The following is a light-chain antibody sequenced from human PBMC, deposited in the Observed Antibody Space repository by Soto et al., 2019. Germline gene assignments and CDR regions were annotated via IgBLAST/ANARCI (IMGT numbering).Light chain of an antibody. V-gene: IGKV3-11*01. J-gene: IGKJ2*01. CDR3: QQRSNWPRT. CDR2: DAS. Sequence: EIVLTQSPATLSLSPGERATLSCRASQSVSSYLAWYRQKLDQAPRLLIYDASNRATGIPARFSGSGSGTDFTLTISSLEPEDFAVYYCQQRSNWPRTFGQGTKLEIK. CDR1: QSVSSY.